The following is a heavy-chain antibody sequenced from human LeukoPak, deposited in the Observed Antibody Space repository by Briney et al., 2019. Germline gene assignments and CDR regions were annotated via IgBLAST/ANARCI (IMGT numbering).Heavy chain of an antibody. D-gene: IGHD3-3*02. J-gene: IGHJ5*02. CDR1: VYTFTSYD. V-gene: IGHV1-8*03. Sequence: ASVKVSCKASVYTFTSYDINWVRQATGQGLERMGWMNPNSGNTGYAQKFQGRVTITRNTSISTAYMELSSLRSEDTAVYYCARGRAILEWGRFDPWGQGTLVTVSS. CDR3: ARGRAILEWGRFDP. CDR2: MNPNSGNT.